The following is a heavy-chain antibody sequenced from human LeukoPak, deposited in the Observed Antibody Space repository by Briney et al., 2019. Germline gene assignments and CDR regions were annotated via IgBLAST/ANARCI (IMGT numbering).Heavy chain of an antibody. V-gene: IGHV3-23*01. D-gene: IGHD3-10*01. Sequence: GGSLRLSCAASGFTFSSSAMSWVRQAPGKGLEWVSSISSSGGTTYYAGSVKGRFTISRDNSKNTLYLQMNSLRAEDTAVYYCARRVQSDCWGQGTLVTVSS. CDR3: ARRVQSDC. CDR2: ISSSGGTT. J-gene: IGHJ4*02. CDR1: GFTFSSSA.